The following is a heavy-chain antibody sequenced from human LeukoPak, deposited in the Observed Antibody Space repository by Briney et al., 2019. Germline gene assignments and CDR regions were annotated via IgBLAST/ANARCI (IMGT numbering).Heavy chain of an antibody. CDR2: ISHSGST. D-gene: IGHD5-18*01. Sequence: PSETLSLTCAVYGGSFSGYYWSWIRQPPGKGLEWIGEISHSGSTNYSPSLKSRVTISVDTSKNQFSLKLSSVTAADTAVYYCARGRLDRGYSYGYGPILDYWGQGTLVTVSS. CDR1: GGSFSGYY. V-gene: IGHV4-34*01. CDR3: ARGRLDRGYSYGYGPILDY. J-gene: IGHJ4*02.